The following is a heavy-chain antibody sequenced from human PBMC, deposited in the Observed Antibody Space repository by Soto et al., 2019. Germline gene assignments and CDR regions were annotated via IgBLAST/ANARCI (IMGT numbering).Heavy chain of an antibody. CDR2: ISGSGGST. CDR1: GFTFSSYA. J-gene: IGHJ4*02. CDR3: ARHRASRSAFDY. Sequence: GGSLSLSCAASGFTFSSYAMSWVRQDPGKGLEWVSAISGSGGSTYYDDSVKGRFTISRDTSKNTLYLQLNTLSAEDTAVYYSARHRASRSAFDYWGQGTLVTVSS. V-gene: IGHV3-23*01.